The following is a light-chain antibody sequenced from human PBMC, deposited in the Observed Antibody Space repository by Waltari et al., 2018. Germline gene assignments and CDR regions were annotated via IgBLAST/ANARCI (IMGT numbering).Light chain of an antibody. V-gene: IGLV8-61*01. CDR2: STN. Sequence: QTVVTQEPSFSVSPGGTVTLTCALSSGSVPTSFSPAWYQQTPGQAPRTLIYSTNTRSSGVPDRFSGSILGSKAALTITGAQADDESDYYCVLYLPSGIWVFGGGTKLTVL. J-gene: IGLJ3*02. CDR1: SGSVPTSFS. CDR3: VLYLPSGIWV.